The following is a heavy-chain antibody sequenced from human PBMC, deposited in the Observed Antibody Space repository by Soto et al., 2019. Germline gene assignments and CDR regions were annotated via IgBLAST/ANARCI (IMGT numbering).Heavy chain of an antibody. J-gene: IGHJ4*02. CDR1: GGSISSGGYY. CDR2: IYYSGST. CDR3: ASGRGAQSSDY. D-gene: IGHD3-10*01. Sequence: QVQLQESGPGLVKPSQTLSLTCTVSGGSISSGGYYWSWIRQHPGKGLEWIGYIYYSGSTYYNPSLKGRVTVSVGPAKKRFSLRLSSVTAADTAVYYCASGRGAQSSDYWGQGTLVTVSS. V-gene: IGHV4-31*03.